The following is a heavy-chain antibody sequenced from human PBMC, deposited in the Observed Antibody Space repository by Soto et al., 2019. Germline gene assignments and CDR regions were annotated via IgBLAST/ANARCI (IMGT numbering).Heavy chain of an antibody. D-gene: IGHD2-21*01. Sequence: GASVKVSCRASGYSFMDYYRHGVRQVPARGLQWMGWINPKSGGAKYVHNFQGSLTMNSDTSISTAYMELRRLRSDDTAVYFCAREFVVKAILNAGSLHFDNWGLGTLVTVSS. CDR3: AREFVVKAILNAGSLHFDN. J-gene: IGHJ4*02. V-gene: IGHV1-2*02. CDR2: INPKSGGA. CDR1: GYSFMDYY.